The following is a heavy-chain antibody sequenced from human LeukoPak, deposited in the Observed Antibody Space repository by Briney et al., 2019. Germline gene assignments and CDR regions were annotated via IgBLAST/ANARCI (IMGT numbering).Heavy chain of an antibody. CDR2: ISGSGGTT. J-gene: IGHJ6*03. CDR3: AKAGAAGPGNYYMDV. CDR1: GFTFSSYD. D-gene: IGHD6-13*01. V-gene: IGHV3-23*01. Sequence: PGGSLRLSCAASGFTFSSYDMIWVRQAPGKGLEWVSAISGSGGTTYYADSVKGRFTISRDNSKNTLYLQMDSLRAEDTAVYHCAKAGAAGPGNYYMDVWGKGTTVTVSS.